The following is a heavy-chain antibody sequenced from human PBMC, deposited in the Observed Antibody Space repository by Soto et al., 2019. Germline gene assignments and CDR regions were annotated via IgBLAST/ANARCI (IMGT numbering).Heavy chain of an antibody. D-gene: IGHD4-17*01. J-gene: IGHJ4*02. CDR1: GYTFTSYA. CDR2: INAGNGNT. Sequence: ASVKVSCKASGYTFTSYAMHWVRQAPGQRLEWMGWINAGNGNTKYSQKFQGRDTITRDTSASTAYMKLSSLRSEDTAVYYCARLNGDYSPLGFDYWGQGTLVTVSS. V-gene: IGHV1-3*01. CDR3: ARLNGDYSPLGFDY.